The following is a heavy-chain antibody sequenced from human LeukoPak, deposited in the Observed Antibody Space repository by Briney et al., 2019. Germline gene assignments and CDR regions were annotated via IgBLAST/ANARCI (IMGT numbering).Heavy chain of an antibody. CDR1: GFTFSSYA. D-gene: IGHD1-14*01. V-gene: IGHV3-23*01. CDR3: ANLGANTRISGDY. Sequence: GGSLRLSCAASGFTFSSYAMSWVRQAPEKGLEWVSAISGSGGSTYYADSVKGRFTISRDNSKKMLYLQMSSLRAEDTAVYYCANLGANTRISGDYWGQGTLVTVSS. J-gene: IGHJ4*02. CDR2: ISGSGGST.